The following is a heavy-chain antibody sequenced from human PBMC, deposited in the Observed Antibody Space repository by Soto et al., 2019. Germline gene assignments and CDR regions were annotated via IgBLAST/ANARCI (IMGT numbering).Heavy chain of an antibody. CDR3: VRTSLVVAVATREDF. J-gene: IGHJ4*02. V-gene: IGHV3-74*01. CDR2: IDSDGSRI. D-gene: IGHD2-15*01. Sequence: PGGSLRLSCAASGFTFSNYWMHWVRQAPWKGLVWVSRIDSDGSRITYADFVKGRFTISRDNAKNTVYLHMNSLTAEDTAVYYCVRTSLVVAVATREDFWGQGTLVTVST. CDR1: GFTFSNYW.